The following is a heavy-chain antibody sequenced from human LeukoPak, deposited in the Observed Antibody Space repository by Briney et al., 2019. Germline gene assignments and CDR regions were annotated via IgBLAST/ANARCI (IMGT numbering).Heavy chain of an antibody. J-gene: IGHJ3*02. CDR3: ARQWQVAFDI. D-gene: IGHD6-19*01. CDR1: GSTFSDYY. V-gene: IGHV3-11*01. Sequence: GGSLRLSCAASGSTFSDYYMSWIRQAPGKGLEWVSYITSSGSTIYYADSMKGRFTISRDNAKNSLYLQMNSLRAEDTAVYYCARQWQVAFDIWGQGTMVTVSS. CDR2: ITSSGSTI.